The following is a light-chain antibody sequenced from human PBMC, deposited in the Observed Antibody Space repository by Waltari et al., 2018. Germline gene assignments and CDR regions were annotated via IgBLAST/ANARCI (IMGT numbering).Light chain of an antibody. J-gene: IGKJ1*01. CDR3: QQYGSSRWT. CDR1: QSVSSSY. Sequence: EIVLTQSPGTLSLSPGERATLSCRASQSVSSSYLGWYQQKPGQAPSLLIYGASSRATGIPARFSGSGAETDFTLTISRLEPEDFAVYYCQQYGSSRWTLGQGTKVEIK. V-gene: IGKV3-20*01. CDR2: GAS.